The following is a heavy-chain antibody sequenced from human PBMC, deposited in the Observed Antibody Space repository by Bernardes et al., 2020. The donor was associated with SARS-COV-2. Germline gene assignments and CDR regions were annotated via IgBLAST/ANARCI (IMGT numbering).Heavy chain of an antibody. CDR3: ARVDKPNRDLWFGEILLNLDWIDP. D-gene: IGHD3-10*01. V-gene: IGHV4-59*01. Sequence: SEPLSLTCTVSGGSISSYYWTWIRQSPGKGLEWIGYISDSGNTNYNPSLKSRVTISVDTSKNQFSLKLTSVTAADTAVYYCARVDKPNRDLWFGEILLNLDWIDPWGQGTLVSVSS. J-gene: IGHJ5*02. CDR1: GGSISSYY. CDR2: ISDSGNT.